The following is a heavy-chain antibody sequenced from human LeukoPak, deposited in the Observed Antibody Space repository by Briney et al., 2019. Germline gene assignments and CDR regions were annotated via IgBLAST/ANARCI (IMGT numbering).Heavy chain of an antibody. CDR1: GFTLRGYD. D-gene: IGHD5-12*01. CDR2: TSGSGVNS. CDR3: AKEYSGYDFDY. J-gene: IGHJ4*02. Sequence: GSLRLSCAASGFTLRGYDMSWVRQAPGKGLEWVAATSGSGVNSYYADSVRGRFTISRDNSQNTLYLQMDSLRAEDTALYYCAKEYSGYDFDYWGQGTLVTVSS. V-gene: IGHV3-23*01.